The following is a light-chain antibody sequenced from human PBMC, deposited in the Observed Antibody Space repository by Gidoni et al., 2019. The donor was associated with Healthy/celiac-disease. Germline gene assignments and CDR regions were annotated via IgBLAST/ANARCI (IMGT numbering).Light chain of an antibody. CDR3: QQYYSTPYT. CDR1: QSVLYSSNNKNY. CDR2: GAS. J-gene: IGKJ2*01. Sequence: DLVLTQSPASLAVSLGARSTINCKSTQSVLYSSNNKNYLAWYQQKPGQPPKLLIYGASTRESGVPDRFSGSGSGTDFTLTISSLQAEDVAVYYCQQYYSTPYTFGQXTKLEIK. V-gene: IGKV4-1*01.